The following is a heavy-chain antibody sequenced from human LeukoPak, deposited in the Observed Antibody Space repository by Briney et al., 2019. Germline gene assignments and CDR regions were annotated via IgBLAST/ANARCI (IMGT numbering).Heavy chain of an antibody. D-gene: IGHD3/OR15-3a*01. V-gene: IGHV3-23*01. Sequence: PGGSLRLSCAASGFTFSSYLMSWVRQAPGKGLEWVSGIIGSDGSTYYADSVKGRFTISRDNSKNTLYLQMNSLRVEDTAVYYCAKDRWTGSPGNCDYWGQGTLVTVSS. CDR2: IIGSDGST. CDR3: AKDRWTGSPGNCDY. J-gene: IGHJ4*02. CDR1: GFTFSSYL.